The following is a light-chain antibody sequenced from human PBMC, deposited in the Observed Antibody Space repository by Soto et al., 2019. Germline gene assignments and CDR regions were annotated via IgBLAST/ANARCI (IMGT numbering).Light chain of an antibody. CDR1: QSVIGNY. CDR3: QHYLDSPWA. CDR2: GAS. J-gene: IGKJ1*01. V-gene: IGKV3-20*01. Sequence: EIVLTQSPATLSLSPGERATLSCRASQSVIGNYLAWYRQKPGQIPRLLIFGASRRATGIPDRFSGSGSGTDFTLTISRLEPEDFAVYYCQHYLDSPWAFGQGTKVEIK.